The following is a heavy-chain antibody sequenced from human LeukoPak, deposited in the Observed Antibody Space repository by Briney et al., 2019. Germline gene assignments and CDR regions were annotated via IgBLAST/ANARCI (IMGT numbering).Heavy chain of an antibody. CDR1: TFTFSGYC. CDR3: ARAFKVPPWYFDL. J-gene: IGHJ2*01. CDR2: ISSSGRSI. Sequence: KPGGSLRLSCSASTFTFSGYCMSWIRQAPGKGLDWVSYISSSGRSIYYTDSVKGRFTISRDNAKNSVYLQMNSLRAEDTAVYYCARAFKVPPWYFDLWGRSTLVTVSS. V-gene: IGHV3-11*01.